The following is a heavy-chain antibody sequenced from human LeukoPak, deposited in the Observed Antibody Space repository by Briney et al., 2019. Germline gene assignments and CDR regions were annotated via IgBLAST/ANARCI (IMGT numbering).Heavy chain of an antibody. CDR2: ISYDGSNK. V-gene: IGHV3-30-3*01. CDR3: ASPESYYDLWRPFDY. J-gene: IGHJ4*02. Sequence: GGSLRLSCAASGFSFSSYAMHWVRQAPGKGLEWVSVISYDGSNKYYADSVKGRFTISRDNSKNTLYLQMNSLRAEDTAVYYCASPESYYDLWRPFDYWGQGTLVAVSP. CDR1: GFSFSSYA. D-gene: IGHD3-3*01.